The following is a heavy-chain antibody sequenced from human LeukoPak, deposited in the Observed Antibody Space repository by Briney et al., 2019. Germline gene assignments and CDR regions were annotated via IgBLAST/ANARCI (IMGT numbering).Heavy chain of an antibody. Sequence: QSGGSLRLSCAASGFTFSSYEMNWVRQAPGKGLEWVSYISSSGSTIYYADSVKGRFTISRDNSKNTLYLQMNSLRAADTAVYYCARDKGTPYLSSFDYWGQGTLVTVSS. CDR3: ARDKGTPYLSSFDY. D-gene: IGHD2-2*01. V-gene: IGHV3-48*03. CDR2: ISSSGSTI. CDR1: GFTFSSYE. J-gene: IGHJ4*02.